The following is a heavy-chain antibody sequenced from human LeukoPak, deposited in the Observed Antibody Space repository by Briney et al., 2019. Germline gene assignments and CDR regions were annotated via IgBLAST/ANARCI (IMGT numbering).Heavy chain of an antibody. V-gene: IGHV3-15*01. CDR3: TTDKVVVPAAHLYYYYYMDV. J-gene: IGHJ6*03. D-gene: IGHD2-2*01. CDR2: IKSKTDGGTT. CDR1: GFTFSNAW. Sequence: GGSLRLSCAASGFTFSNAWMSWVRQAPGKGLEWVGRIKSKTDGGTTDYAAPVKGRFTISRDDSKNTLYLQMNSLKTEGTAVYYCTTDKVVVPAAHLYYYYYMDVWGKGTTVTVSS.